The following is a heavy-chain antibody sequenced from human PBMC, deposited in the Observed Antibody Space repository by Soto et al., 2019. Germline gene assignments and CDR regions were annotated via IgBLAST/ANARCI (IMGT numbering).Heavy chain of an antibody. CDR1: GFTFSSYW. CDR2: IKQDGSEK. V-gene: IGHV3-7*01. J-gene: IGHJ6*02. D-gene: IGHD3-3*01. CDR3: ATHPTYDFWSGHYGMDV. Sequence: GGSLRLSCAASGFTFSSYWMSWIRQAPGKGLEWVANIKQDGSEKYYVDSVRGRLTISRDNAKNSLYLQMNSLRAEDTAVYYCATHPTYDFWSGHYGMDVWGQGPTVTVSS.